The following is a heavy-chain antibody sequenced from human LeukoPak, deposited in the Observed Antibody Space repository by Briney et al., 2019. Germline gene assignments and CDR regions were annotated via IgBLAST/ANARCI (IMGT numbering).Heavy chain of an antibody. CDR2: IKPDGSEK. D-gene: IGHD3-10*01. V-gene: IGHV3-7*01. CDR3: ATAYYYATAD. Sequence: GGSLRLSCAASGFTFSSYWMSWVRQAPGKGLEWVANIKPDGSEKYYVDSVKGRFTISRDNPRNSLYLQMNSLSAEDTAVYYCATAYYYATADWGQGTLVTVSS. J-gene: IGHJ4*02. CDR1: GFTFSSYW.